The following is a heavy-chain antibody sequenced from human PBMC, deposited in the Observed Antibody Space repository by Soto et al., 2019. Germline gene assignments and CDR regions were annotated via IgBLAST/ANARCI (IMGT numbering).Heavy chain of an antibody. Sequence: QVHLQESGPGLVKPSQTLSLTCTVSGGFVNSVNNYWSWIRQPPGKGLEWLGYIFYTGSTYYNPSLRSRITISIDTANNRCSLKLTSVTAADTAVYYCARVPFSSFGVADQPVGWFDPWGQGTLVTVSS. D-gene: IGHD3-3*01. V-gene: IGHV4-30-4*01. J-gene: IGHJ5*02. CDR3: ARVPFSSFGVADQPVGWFDP. CDR2: IFYTGST. CDR1: GGFVNSVNNY.